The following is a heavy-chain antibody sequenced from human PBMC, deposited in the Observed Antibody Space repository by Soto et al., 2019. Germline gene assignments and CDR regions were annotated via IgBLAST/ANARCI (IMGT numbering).Heavy chain of an antibody. V-gene: IGHV1-46*01. J-gene: IGHJ4*02. CDR3: ARDQQPDRIAAAGTLDY. CDR1: GYTFTSYY. Sequence: GASVKVSCKASGYTFTSYYMHWVRQAPGQGLEWMGIINPSGGSASYAQKFQGRVTMTRDTSTSTVYMELSSLRSEDTAVYYCARDQQPDRIAAAGTLDYWGQGTLVTVSS. D-gene: IGHD6-13*01. CDR2: INPSGGSA.